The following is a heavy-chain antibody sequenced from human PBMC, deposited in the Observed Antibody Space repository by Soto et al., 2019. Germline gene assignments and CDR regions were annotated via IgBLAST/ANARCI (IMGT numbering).Heavy chain of an antibody. V-gene: IGHV1-69*01. D-gene: IGHD1-26*01. CDR1: GDTLSRHG. J-gene: IGHJ6*02. CDR2: IIPIFRIT. Sequence: QEQLVQSGPEVQKPGSSVKVSCKASGDTLSRHGIRWVRQAPGQGLEWMGGIIPIFRITNYAEKFQGRLMITADESTRTAYMELSRLGSDDSAVYFCVRVRVGSIPLNYDMDVWGQGTTVTVS. CDR3: VRVRVGSIPLNYDMDV.